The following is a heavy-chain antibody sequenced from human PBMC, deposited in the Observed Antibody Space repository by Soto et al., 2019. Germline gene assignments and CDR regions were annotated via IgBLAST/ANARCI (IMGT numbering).Heavy chain of an antibody. CDR2: ISPHNGNT. CDR1: GYTFNTYF. CDR3: ARDTGNSFDY. Sequence: HVQLVQSGGELKKPGASVKVSCNTSGYTFNTYFITWVRQAPGQGLEWMGWISPHNGNTNYAEKFQGRVTMTADTITKTAYMDLRNLSIDDTAVYYCARDTGNSFDYWGQGTPVTVSS. J-gene: IGHJ4*02. V-gene: IGHV1-18*01.